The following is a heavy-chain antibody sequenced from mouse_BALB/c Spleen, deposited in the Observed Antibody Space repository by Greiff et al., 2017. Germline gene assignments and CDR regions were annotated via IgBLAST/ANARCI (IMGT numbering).Heavy chain of an antibody. V-gene: IGHV4-2*02. CDR1: GFDFSRYW. CDR3: ARVTYGNYAMDY. D-gene: IGHD2-1*01. J-gene: IGHJ4*01. CDR2: INPGSSTI. Sequence: EVHLVESGGGLVQPGGSLNLSCAASGFDFSRYWMSWARQAPGKGQEWIGEINPGSSTINYTPSLKDKFIISRDNAKNTLYLQMSKVRSEDTALYYCARVTYGNYAMDYWGQGTSVTVSS.